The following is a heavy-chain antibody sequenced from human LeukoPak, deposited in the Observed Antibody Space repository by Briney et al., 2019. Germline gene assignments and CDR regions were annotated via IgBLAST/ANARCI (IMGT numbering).Heavy chain of an antibody. J-gene: IGHJ3*02. Sequence: PGGSLRLSCAASGFTFSSYSMNWVRQAQGKGLEWVSSISSSSSYIYYADSVKGRFTISRDNAKNSLYLQMNSLRAEDTAVYYCARDPYDSSGYRIYAFDIWGQGTMVTVSS. CDR2: ISSSSSYI. CDR3: ARDPYDSSGYRIYAFDI. D-gene: IGHD3-22*01. CDR1: GFTFSSYS. V-gene: IGHV3-21*01.